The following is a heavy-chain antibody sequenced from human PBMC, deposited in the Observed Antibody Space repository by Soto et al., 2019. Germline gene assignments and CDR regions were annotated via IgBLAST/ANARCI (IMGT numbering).Heavy chain of an antibody. J-gene: IGHJ6*03. Sequence: EVQLVESGGGLVQPGGSLRLSCAASGFTFSSYSMNWVRQAPGKGLEWVSYISSSSSTIYYADSVKGRFTISRDDAKNSLYLQMNSLRAEDTVVYYCARSYSSSWSYYYSYYMDVGGKGTTVTVSS. CDR2: ISSSSSTI. CDR3: ARSYSSSWSYYYSYYMDV. V-gene: IGHV3-48*01. CDR1: GFTFSSYS. D-gene: IGHD6-13*01.